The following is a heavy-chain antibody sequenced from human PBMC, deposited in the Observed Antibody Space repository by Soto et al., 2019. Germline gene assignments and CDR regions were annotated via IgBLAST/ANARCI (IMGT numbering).Heavy chain of an antibody. Sequence: EVQLVESGGGLVQPGGSLRLSCAGSGFTLSDHYIDWVRQAPGKGLEWVGRSRDKAQGYSTAYAASVKGRFTTSRDESKNSVYLQMNSLKTEDTAVYYCATEMGATQGPFDNWGQGTLVTVSS. D-gene: IGHD1-26*01. CDR2: SRDKAQGYST. CDR1: GFTLSDHY. V-gene: IGHV3-72*01. CDR3: ATEMGATQGPFDN. J-gene: IGHJ4*02.